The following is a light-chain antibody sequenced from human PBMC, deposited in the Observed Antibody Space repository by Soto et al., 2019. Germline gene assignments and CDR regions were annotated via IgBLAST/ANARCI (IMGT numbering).Light chain of an antibody. Sequence: EIVMTQSPATLSVSPGERATLSCRASQSVSSNLAWYQQKPGQAPRLLIYGASTMSTGITARFSGSGSGTEFTLTISSLQSDDFAVDYCQHYNNWPPYTFGQGTKLEIK. CDR3: QHYNNWPPYT. V-gene: IGKV3-15*01. CDR2: GAS. J-gene: IGKJ2*01. CDR1: QSVSSN.